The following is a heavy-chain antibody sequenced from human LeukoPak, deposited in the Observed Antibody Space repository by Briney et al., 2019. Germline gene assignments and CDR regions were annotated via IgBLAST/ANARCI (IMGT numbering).Heavy chain of an antibody. Sequence: PGGSLRLSCAASGFTVSSNYMSWVRQAPGKGLEWVSVIYSGGSTYYADSVKGRFTISRDNPKNTLYLQMNSLRAEDTAVYYCARSSRVVVAAQTHALDYWGQGTLVTVSS. V-gene: IGHV3-66*01. CDR3: ARSSRVVVAAQTHALDY. J-gene: IGHJ4*02. CDR2: IYSGGST. D-gene: IGHD2-15*01. CDR1: GFTVSSNY.